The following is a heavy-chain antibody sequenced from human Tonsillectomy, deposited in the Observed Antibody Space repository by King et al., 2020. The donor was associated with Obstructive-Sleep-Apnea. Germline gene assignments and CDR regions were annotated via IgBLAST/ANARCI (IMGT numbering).Heavy chain of an antibody. CDR2: ISSSSSTI. Sequence: VQLVESGGGLVQPGGSLRLSCAASGFTFSSYSMNWVRQAPGKGLEWVSYISSSSSTIYKAVSVKGRLTISRDNAKNSLYLQMNSLRAEDTAVYYCAREDTMIVVVPFDYWGQGTLVTVSS. CDR3: AREDTMIVVVPFDY. J-gene: IGHJ4*02. D-gene: IGHD3-22*01. V-gene: IGHV3-48*04. CDR1: GFTFSSYS.